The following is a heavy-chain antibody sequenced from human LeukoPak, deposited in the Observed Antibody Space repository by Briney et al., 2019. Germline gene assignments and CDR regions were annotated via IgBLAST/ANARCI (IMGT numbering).Heavy chain of an antibody. D-gene: IGHD3-22*01. CDR3: ARGVSYYYDSSGYYSGAFDI. CDR2: IYTSGST. J-gene: IGHJ3*02. V-gene: IGHV4-4*07. CDR1: GGSISSYY. Sequence: PSETLSLTCTVSGGSISSYYWSWIRQPVGKGLEWIGRIYTSGSTNYNPSLKSRVTMSVDTSKNQFSLKLSSVTAADTAVYYCARGVSYYYDSSGYYSGAFDIWGQGTMVTVSS.